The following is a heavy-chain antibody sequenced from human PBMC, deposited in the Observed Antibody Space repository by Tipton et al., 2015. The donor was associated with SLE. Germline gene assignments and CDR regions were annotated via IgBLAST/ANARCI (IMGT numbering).Heavy chain of an antibody. Sequence: GEALGGQYWSWTRQPPGKGLEWIGEVFRGGSTNYSPSLESRVTITVDMSKNQFSLRLISVTAADTAVYYCARGCSSSTCEPFYFFGMDVWGQGTTVTVSS. CDR2: VFRGGST. V-gene: IGHV4-34*01. CDR3: ARGCSSSTCEPFYFFGMDV. D-gene: IGHD2-2*01. CDR1: GEALGGQY. J-gene: IGHJ6*02.